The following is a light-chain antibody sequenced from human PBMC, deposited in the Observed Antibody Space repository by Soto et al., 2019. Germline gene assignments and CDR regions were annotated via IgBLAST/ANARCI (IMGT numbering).Light chain of an antibody. J-gene: IGKJ4*01. V-gene: IGKV3-11*01. CDR1: ESIGNY. Sequence: EAVLTQSPATLSLSPGERATLSCRSSESIGNYFSWYQQKIGQAPKLLIYDASHRAIGIPGRFSGDGSGTDVTLTISSLEPEDFAVYYCQCRSDWPTRLTFGGGTKVEIK. CDR3: QCRSDWPTRLT. CDR2: DAS.